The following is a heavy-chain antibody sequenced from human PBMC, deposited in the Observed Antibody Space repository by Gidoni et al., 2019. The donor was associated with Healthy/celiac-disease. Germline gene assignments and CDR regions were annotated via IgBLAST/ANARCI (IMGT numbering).Heavy chain of an antibody. CDR2: INHSGST. CDR1: GGSFSGYY. CDR3: ARGSRLLDRRKGGDVDY. D-gene: IGHD3-3*01. J-gene: IGHJ4*02. Sequence: QVQLQQWGAGLLKPSETLSLTCAVYGGSFSGYYWSWIRQPPGKGLEWIGEINHSGSTNYNPSLKSRVTISVDTSKNQFSLKLSSVTAADTAVYYCARGSRLLDRRKGGDVDYWGQGTLVTVSS. V-gene: IGHV4-34*01.